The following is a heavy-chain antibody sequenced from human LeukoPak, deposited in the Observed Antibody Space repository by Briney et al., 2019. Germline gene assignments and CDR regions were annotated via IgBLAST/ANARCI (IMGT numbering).Heavy chain of an antibody. V-gene: IGHV4-59*01. CDR1: GGSISSYY. Sequence: SETLSLTCTVSGGSISSYYWSWIRQPPGKGLEWIGYIYYSGSTNYNPSLKSRVTISVDTSKNQFSLKLSSVTAADTAVYYCARRGWALWDYFDYWGQGTLVTVSS. CDR2: IYYSGST. D-gene: IGHD3-16*01. J-gene: IGHJ4*02. CDR3: ARRGWALWDYFDY.